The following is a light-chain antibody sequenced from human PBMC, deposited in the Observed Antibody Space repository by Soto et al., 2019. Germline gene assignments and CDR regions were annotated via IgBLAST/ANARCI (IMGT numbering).Light chain of an antibody. CDR3: QQYNNWPPIT. V-gene: IGKV3-15*01. CDR1: QSVSSSY. CDR2: GAS. J-gene: IGKJ5*01. Sequence: EIVLTQSPGTLSLSPGARATLSCRACQSVSSSYLAWYQQKPGQAPRLLIYGASTRATGIPARFSGSVSGTEFTLTISGLQSEDFAVYFCQQYNNWPPITFGQGTRLDIK.